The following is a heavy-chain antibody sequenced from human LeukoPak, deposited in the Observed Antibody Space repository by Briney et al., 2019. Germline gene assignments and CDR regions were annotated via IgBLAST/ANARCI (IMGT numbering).Heavy chain of an antibody. CDR1: GGSFSGYY. CDR2: INHSGST. Sequence: TSETLSLTCAVYGGSFSGYYWSWIRQPPGKGLEWIGEINHSGSTNYNPSLKSRVTISVDTSKNQFSLKLSSVTAADTAVHYCARDQPDYSSYYMDVWGKGTTVTVSS. D-gene: IGHD4-11*01. V-gene: IGHV4-34*01. J-gene: IGHJ6*03. CDR3: ARDQPDYSSYYMDV.